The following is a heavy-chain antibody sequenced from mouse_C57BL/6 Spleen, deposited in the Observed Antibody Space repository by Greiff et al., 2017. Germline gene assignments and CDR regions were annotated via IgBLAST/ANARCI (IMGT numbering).Heavy chain of an antibody. V-gene: IGHV1-42*01. CDR2: INPSTGGT. Sequence: EVKLQESGPELVKPGASVKISCKASGYSFTGYYMNWVKQSPEKSLEWIGEINPSTGGTTYNQKFKAKATLTVDKSSSTAYMQLKSLTSEDSAVYYCAPLAWFAYWGQGTLVTVSA. CDR1: GYSFTGYY. J-gene: IGHJ3*01. CDR3: APLAWFAY.